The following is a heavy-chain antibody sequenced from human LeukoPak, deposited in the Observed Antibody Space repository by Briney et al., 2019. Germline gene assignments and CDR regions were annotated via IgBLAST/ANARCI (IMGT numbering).Heavy chain of an antibody. CDR3: ARDSPTGGYGDY. CDR1: GGTFSSYA. J-gene: IGHJ4*02. V-gene: IGHV1-69*05. Sequence: SVKVSCKASGGTFSSYAISWVRQAPGQGLEWMGGIIPIFGTANYAQKFQGRVTMTRDTSTSTVYMELSSLRSEDTAVYYCARDSPTGGYGDYWGQGTLVTVSS. D-gene: IGHD5-12*01. CDR2: IIPIFGTA.